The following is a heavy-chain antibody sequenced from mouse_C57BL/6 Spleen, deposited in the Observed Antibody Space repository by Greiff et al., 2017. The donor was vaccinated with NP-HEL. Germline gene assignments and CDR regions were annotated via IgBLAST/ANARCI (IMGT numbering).Heavy chain of an antibody. CDR3: AMDYYGSSGFAY. J-gene: IGHJ3*01. V-gene: IGHV1-61*01. D-gene: IGHD1-1*01. Sequence: VQLQQPGAELVRPGSSVKLSCKASGYTFTSYWMDWVKQRPGQGLEWIGNIYPSDSETHYNQKFKDKATLTVDKSSSTAYMQLSSLTSEDSAVYYCAMDYYGSSGFAYWGQGTLVTVSA. CDR1: GYTFTSYW. CDR2: IYPSDSET.